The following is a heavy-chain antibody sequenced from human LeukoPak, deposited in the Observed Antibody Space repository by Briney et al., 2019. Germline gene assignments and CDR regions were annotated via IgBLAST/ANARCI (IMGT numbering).Heavy chain of an antibody. CDR2: ISYDGSNE. V-gene: IGHV3-30*18. J-gene: IGHJ4*02. CDR3: AKEDYYGSGTYLGY. CDR1: GFTFSSYG. Sequence: GGSLRLSCAASGFTFSSYGMHWVRQAPGRGLEWVAVISYDGSNEYYADSVKGRFTISRDNSKNTVYMQMNSLRVEDTAVYYCAKEDYYGSGTYLGYWGQGTPVTVSS. D-gene: IGHD3-10*01.